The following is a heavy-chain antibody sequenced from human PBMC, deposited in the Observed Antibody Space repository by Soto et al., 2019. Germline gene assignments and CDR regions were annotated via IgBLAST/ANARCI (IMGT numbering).Heavy chain of an antibody. CDR2: IIPYSGNT. J-gene: IGHJ4*02. CDR3: ARDPYGSGSYYNYTDY. Sequence: ASVKVSCRASGYTFTSYYMHWVRQAPGQGLEWMGWIIPYSGNTHYASKVQGRLTMTTDTSTSTAYMELGSLRSDDTAVYYCARDPYGSGSYYNYTDYWGQGTLVTVSS. CDR1: GYTFTSYY. V-gene: IGHV1-18*04. D-gene: IGHD3-10*01.